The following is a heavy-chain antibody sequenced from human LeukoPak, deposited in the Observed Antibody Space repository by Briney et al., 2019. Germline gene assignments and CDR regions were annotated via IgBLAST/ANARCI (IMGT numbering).Heavy chain of an antibody. V-gene: IGHV3-48*03. CDR1: GFTFSSYE. CDR2: ISNGGSTI. Sequence: GGSLRLSCATFGFTFSSYEMNWVRQAPGKGLEWVSYISNGGSTIYYADSVKGRFTISRDNAKNSLYLQMNSLRAEDTAVYYCAREYSGYDYWGQGTLVTVSS. J-gene: IGHJ4*02. CDR3: AREYSGYDY. D-gene: IGHD1-26*01.